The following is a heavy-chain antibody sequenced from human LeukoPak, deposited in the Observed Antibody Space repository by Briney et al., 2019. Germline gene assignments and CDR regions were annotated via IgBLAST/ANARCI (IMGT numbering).Heavy chain of an antibody. V-gene: IGHV5-51*01. J-gene: IGHJ5*02. CDR3: ARHGHSSSLWFGYNWFDP. CDR2: IYPGDSDT. Sequence: GDSPKISCKGSGYSFTSYWIGWVRQMPGKGLEWMGIIYPGDSDTRYSPSFQGQVTISADKSISTAYLQWSSMKASDTAMYYCARHGHSSSLWFGYNWFDPWGQGTLVTVSS. CDR1: GYSFTSYW. D-gene: IGHD6-13*01.